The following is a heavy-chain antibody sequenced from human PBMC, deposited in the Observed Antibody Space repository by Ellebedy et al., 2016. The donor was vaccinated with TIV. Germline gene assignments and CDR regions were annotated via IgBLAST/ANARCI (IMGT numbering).Heavy chain of an antibody. CDR3: ARDRGSRGFMDV. V-gene: IGHV1-69*05. J-gene: IGHJ6*02. D-gene: IGHD3-10*01. CDR1: GGTFSSYA. CDR2: IIPIFGTA. Sequence: SVKVSXXASGGTFSSYAISWVRQAPGQGLEWMGGIIPIFGTANYAQKFQGRVTMTRDTSISTAYMELSRLRSDDTAVYYCARDRGSRGFMDVWGQGTTVTVSS.